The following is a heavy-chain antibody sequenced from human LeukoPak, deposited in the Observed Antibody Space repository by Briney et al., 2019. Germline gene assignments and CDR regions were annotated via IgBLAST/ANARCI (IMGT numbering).Heavy chain of an antibody. Sequence: SVKVSCKASGGTFSSYAISWVRQAPGQGLEWMGRIIPILGIANYAQKFQGRVTITADKSTSTAYMELSSLRSEDTAVYYCAREARRYSSSWYGGIYFDYWGQGTLVTVSS. D-gene: IGHD6-13*01. CDR1: GGTFSSYA. J-gene: IGHJ4*02. V-gene: IGHV1-69*04. CDR2: IIPILGIA. CDR3: AREARRYSSSWYGGIYFDY.